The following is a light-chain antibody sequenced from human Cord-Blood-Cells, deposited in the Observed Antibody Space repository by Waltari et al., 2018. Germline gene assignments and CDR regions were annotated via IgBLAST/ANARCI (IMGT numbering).Light chain of an antibody. Sequence: QSVLTQPPSVSGAPGQRVTISCTGSSSNTGAGYDVHWYQQLPGTAPKLLIYGNINRPSGVPDRFSGSKSGTSASLAITGLQAEEEADYYGQSYDSSLSGWVFGGGTKLTVL. V-gene: IGLV1-40*01. J-gene: IGLJ2*01. CDR1: SSNTGAGYD. CDR2: GNI. CDR3: QSYDSSLSGWV.